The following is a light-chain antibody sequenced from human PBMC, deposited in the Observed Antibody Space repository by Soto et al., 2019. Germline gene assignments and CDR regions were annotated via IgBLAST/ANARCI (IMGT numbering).Light chain of an antibody. V-gene: IGLV1-44*01. CDR3: SAWSDSLNVVV. J-gene: IGLJ2*01. CDR1: SSNVGSNT. CDR2: TDN. Sequence: QSVLTQPPSASGAPGQRVTISCSGSSSNVGSNTVNWYQQLPGTAPKVLIYTDNQRPSGVPDRFSGSKSGTSASLAISGLQSEDEADYYCSAWSDSLNVVVFGGGTKLTV.